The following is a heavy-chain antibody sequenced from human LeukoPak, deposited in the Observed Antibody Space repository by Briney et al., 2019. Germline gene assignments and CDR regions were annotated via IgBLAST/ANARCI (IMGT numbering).Heavy chain of an antibody. CDR3: ARASGGPDGSFDY. V-gene: IGHV1-69*04. D-gene: IGHD1-14*01. CDR1: GGTFSSYA. CDR2: IIPILGIA. J-gene: IGHJ4*02. Sequence: SVKVSCKASGGTFSSYAISWVRQAPGQGLEWMGRIIPILGIANYAQKFQGRVTITADKSTNTAYMELSSLRSEDTAVYYCARASGGPDGSFDYWGQGTLVTVSS.